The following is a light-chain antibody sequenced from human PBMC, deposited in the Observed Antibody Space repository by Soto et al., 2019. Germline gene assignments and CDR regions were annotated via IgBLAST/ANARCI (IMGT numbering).Light chain of an antibody. CDR2: HVS. V-gene: IGLV2-11*01. CDR1: SSDVGNYNY. CDR3: CSYAGSYIYV. Sequence: QSALTQPRSVSGSPGQSVTISCTGTSSDVGNYNYVSWYQQHPGKAPKLMVYHVSKRPSGVPDRFSGSKSGNTASLPISGLQAEDEADYYCCSYAGSYIYVFGTGTKLTVL. J-gene: IGLJ1*01.